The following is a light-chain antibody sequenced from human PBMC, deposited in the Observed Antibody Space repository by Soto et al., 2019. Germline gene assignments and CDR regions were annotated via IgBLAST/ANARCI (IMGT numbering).Light chain of an antibody. J-gene: IGKJ1*01. Sequence: DIQMTQSPSTLSGSVGDRVTITCRASQTISSWLAWYQQKPGKAPKLLIYKASTLNSGVPSRFRGSGSGTEFPLTIRSLQPDDFATYYCQHYNSYSEAFGQGTKVEL. CDR1: QTISSW. CDR3: QHYNSYSEA. CDR2: KAS. V-gene: IGKV1-5*03.